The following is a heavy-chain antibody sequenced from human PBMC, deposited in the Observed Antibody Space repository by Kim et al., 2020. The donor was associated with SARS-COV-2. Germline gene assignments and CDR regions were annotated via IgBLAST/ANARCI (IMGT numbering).Heavy chain of an antibody. J-gene: IGHJ4*02. Sequence: GGSLRLSCEVSGFIVGDNYMSWVRQAPGKGLEWVSVIYSGGSTYYVDSVKGRFTISRDNSKNTVYLQMNSLRVEDTAVYFCARGGWGGNDFPSLRGLDYWGQGTLVTVSS. CDR3: ARGGWGGNDFPSLRGLDY. CDR2: IYSGGST. V-gene: IGHV3-53*01. CDR1: GFIVGDNY. D-gene: IGHD1-1*01.